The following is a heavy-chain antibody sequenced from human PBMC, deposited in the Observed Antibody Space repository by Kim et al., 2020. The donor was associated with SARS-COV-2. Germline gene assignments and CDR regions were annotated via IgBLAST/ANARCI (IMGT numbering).Heavy chain of an antibody. CDR2: ISWNSGSI. D-gene: IGHD6-19*01. V-gene: IGHV3-9*01. CDR3: AKGRTKPRGTIAVAGQVFDY. CDR1: GFTFDDYA. Sequence: GGSLRLSCAASGFTFDDYAMHWVRQAPGKGLEWVSGISWNSGSIGYADSVKGRFTISRDNAKNSLYLQMNSLRAEDTALYYCAKGRTKPRGTIAVAGQVFDYWGQGTLVTVSS. J-gene: IGHJ4*02.